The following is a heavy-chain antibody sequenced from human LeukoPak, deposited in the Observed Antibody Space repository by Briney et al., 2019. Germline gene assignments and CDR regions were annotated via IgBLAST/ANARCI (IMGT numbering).Heavy chain of an antibody. CDR3: ARGGKDVVVPAAIETHYYMDV. J-gene: IGHJ6*03. V-gene: IGHV4-34*01. Sequence: SETLSLTCAVYGGSFSGYYWSWIRQPPGKGLEWIGEINHSGSTNYNPSLKSRVTISVDTSKNQFSLKLSSVTAADTAVYYGARGGKDVVVPAAIETHYYMDVWGKGTTVTVSS. D-gene: IGHD2-2*01. CDR2: INHSGST. CDR1: GGSFSGYY.